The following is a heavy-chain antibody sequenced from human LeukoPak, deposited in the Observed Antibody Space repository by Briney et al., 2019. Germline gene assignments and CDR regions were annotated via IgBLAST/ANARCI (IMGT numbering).Heavy chain of an antibody. J-gene: IGHJ6*04. D-gene: IGHD3-9*01. V-gene: IGHV5-51*01. CDR1: GYSFTSYW. Sequence: GESLKISCKGSGYSFTSYWIGWVRQMPGKGLEWMGIIYPGDSDTRYSPSLQGQVTISADKSISTAYLQWSSLKASDTAMYYCARLTYYDILTGYYPDGMDVWGKGTTVTVSS. CDR2: IYPGDSDT. CDR3: ARLTYYDILTGYYPDGMDV.